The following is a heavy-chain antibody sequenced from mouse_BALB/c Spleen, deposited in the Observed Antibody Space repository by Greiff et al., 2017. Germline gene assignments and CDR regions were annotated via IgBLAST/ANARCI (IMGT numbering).Heavy chain of an antibody. Sequence: EVMLVESGGGLVKPGGSLKLSCAASGFTFSSYAMSWVRQTPEKRLELVAAINSNGGSTYYPDTVKGRFTISRDNAKNTLYLQMSSLKSEDTALYYCARHHYYGSSWFAYWGQGTLVTVSA. D-gene: IGHD1-1*01. CDR1: GFTFSSYA. V-gene: IGHV5-6-2*01. CDR3: ARHHYYGSSWFAY. CDR2: INSNGGST. J-gene: IGHJ3*01.